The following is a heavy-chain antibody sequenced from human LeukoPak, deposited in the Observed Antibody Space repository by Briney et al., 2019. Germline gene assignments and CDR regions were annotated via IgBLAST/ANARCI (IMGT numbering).Heavy chain of an antibody. CDR2: IWYDGSNK. Sequence: GASLRLSCAASGFTFSSYGMHWVRQAPGKGLEWVAVIWYDGSNKYYADSVKGRFTISRDNSKNTLYLQMNSLRAEDTAVYYCARDQWELGALDYWGQGTLVTVSS. J-gene: IGHJ4*02. CDR1: GFTFSSYG. V-gene: IGHV3-33*01. CDR3: ARDQWELGALDY. D-gene: IGHD1-26*01.